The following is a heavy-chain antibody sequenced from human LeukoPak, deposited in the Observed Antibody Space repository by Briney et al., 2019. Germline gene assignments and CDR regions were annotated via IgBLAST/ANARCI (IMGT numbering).Heavy chain of an antibody. J-gene: IGHJ4*02. CDR3: TRQVWSGWSREFDY. V-gene: IGHV3-48*04. Sequence: PGGSLRLSCAASGFTFSSYAMNWVRQAPGKGLEWVSYISSGGGTMYYADSVKGRFTISRDNAKNSLYLEMNTLSAEDTAVYYCTRQVWSGWSREFDYWGQGTLVTVSS. CDR2: ISSGGGTM. D-gene: IGHD6-19*01. CDR1: GFTFSSYA.